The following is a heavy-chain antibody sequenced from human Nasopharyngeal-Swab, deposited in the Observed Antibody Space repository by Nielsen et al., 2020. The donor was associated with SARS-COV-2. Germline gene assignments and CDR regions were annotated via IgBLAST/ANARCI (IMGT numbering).Heavy chain of an antibody. CDR2: IYYTGSA. CDR3: ARQTGMDV. Sequence: SETLSLTCTVSGGSIMSSSYYWGWICQPPGKGLEWIGVIYYTGSAHYSPSLKSRVTISVDTSRNQFFLRVASVTAEDTAVYYCARQTGMDVWGQGTSVTVSS. V-gene: IGHV4-39*01. CDR1: GGSIMSSSYY. J-gene: IGHJ6*02.